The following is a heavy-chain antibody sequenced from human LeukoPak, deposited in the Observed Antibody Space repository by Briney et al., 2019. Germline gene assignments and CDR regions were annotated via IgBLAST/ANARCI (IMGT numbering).Heavy chain of an antibody. CDR1: GGSISSSNW. CDR3: ARGSKAAPGTFDY. CDR2: IYHSGST. Sequence: KPSGTLSLTCAVSGGSISSSNWWSWVRQPPGKGLEWIGEIYHSGSTNYDPSLKSRVTISVDTSKNQFSLKLSSVTAADTAVYYCARGSKAAPGTFDYWGQGTLVTVSS. V-gene: IGHV4-4*02. D-gene: IGHD6-13*01. J-gene: IGHJ4*02.